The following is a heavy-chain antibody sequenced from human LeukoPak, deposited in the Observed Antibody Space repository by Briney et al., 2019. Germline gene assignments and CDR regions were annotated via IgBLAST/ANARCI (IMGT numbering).Heavy chain of an antibody. V-gene: IGHV3-21*01. J-gene: IGHJ4*02. Sequence: GGSLRLSCAASGFTFSSYSMNWVRQAPGKGLEWVSSISSSSSYIYYADSVKGRFTISRDNAKNSLSLQMNSLRAEDTAVYYCARIGFGTYGDSPESGYWGQGTLVTVSS. CDR3: ARIGFGTYGDSPESGY. CDR2: ISSSSSYI. CDR1: GFTFSSYS. D-gene: IGHD4-17*01.